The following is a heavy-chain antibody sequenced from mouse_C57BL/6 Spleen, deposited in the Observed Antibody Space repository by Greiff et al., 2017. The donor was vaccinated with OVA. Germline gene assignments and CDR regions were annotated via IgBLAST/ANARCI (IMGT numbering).Heavy chain of an antibody. Sequence: QVQLQQPGAELVKPGASVKLSCKASGYTFTSYWMHWVKQRPGQGLEWIGIIHPNSGSTNYNEKFKSKATLTVDKSSSTAYMQLSSLTSEDSAVYCCARDYYGSSLLAYWGQGTLVTVSA. D-gene: IGHD1-1*01. V-gene: IGHV1-64*01. CDR1: GYTFTSYW. J-gene: IGHJ3*01. CDR2: IHPNSGST. CDR3: ARDYYGSSLLAY.